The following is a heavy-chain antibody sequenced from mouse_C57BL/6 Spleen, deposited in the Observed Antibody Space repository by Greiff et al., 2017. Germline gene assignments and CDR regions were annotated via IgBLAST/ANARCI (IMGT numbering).Heavy chain of an antibody. J-gene: IGHJ4*01. Sequence: VKLMESGAELARPGASVKLSCKASGYTFTSYGISWVKQRTGQGLEWIGEIYPRSGNTYYNEKFKGKATLTADKSSSTAYMQLSSLTSEDSAVYFCARAHYGSSYDYAMDYWGQGTSVTVSA. CDR1: GYTFTSYG. CDR2: IYPRSGNT. V-gene: IGHV1-81*01. D-gene: IGHD1-1*01. CDR3: ARAHYGSSYDYAMDY.